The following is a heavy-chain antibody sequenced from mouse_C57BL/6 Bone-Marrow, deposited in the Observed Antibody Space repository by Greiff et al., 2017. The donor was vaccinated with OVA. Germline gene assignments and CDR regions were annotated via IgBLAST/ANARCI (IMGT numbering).Heavy chain of an antibody. CDR2: IDPETGGT. D-gene: IGHD1-1*01. Sequence: QVQLQQSGAELVRPGASVTLSCKASGYTFTDYEMHWVKQTPVHGLEWIGAIDPETGGTAYNQKFKGKAILTADKSSSTAYMELRSLTSEDSAVYYCTSSTTIVPDWCFDVWGTGTTVTVSS. CDR1: GYTFTDYE. V-gene: IGHV1-15*01. CDR3: TSSTTIVPDWCFDV. J-gene: IGHJ1*03.